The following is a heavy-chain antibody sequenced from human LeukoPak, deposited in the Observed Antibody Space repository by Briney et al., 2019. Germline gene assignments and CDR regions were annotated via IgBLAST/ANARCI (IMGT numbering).Heavy chain of an antibody. V-gene: IGHV3-73*01. CDR3: TRHRDSSMDV. CDR1: GFTFSGSA. D-gene: IGHD6-13*01. CDR2: IRSKANSYAT. J-gene: IGHJ6*04. Sequence: PGGSLRLSCAASGFTFSGSAMHWVRQASGKGLEWVGRIRSKANSYATAYAASVKGRFTISRDDSKNTAYLQMDSLKTEDTAVYYCTRHRDSSMDVWGKGTTVTVSS.